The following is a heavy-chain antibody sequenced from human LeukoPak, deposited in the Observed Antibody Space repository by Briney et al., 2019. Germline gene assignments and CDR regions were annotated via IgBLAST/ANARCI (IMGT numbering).Heavy chain of an antibody. CDR3: ARQSFIAGDNWNYVLNGDDALDI. CDR2: ITAYDGNT. V-gene: IGHV1-18*01. Sequence: RASVKVSCKASGYTFSRYGITWVRQAPGQGLEGMGWITAYDGNTNFAQNFQARVTMTTDTSTNTAYMELRSLRSDDTAVYYCARQSFIAGDNWNYVLNGDDALDIWGQGTMVTVSS. D-gene: IGHD1-7*01. CDR1: GYTFSRYG. J-gene: IGHJ3*02.